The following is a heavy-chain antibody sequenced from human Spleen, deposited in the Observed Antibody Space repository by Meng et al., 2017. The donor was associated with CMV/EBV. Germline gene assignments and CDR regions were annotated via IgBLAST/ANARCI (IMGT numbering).Heavy chain of an antibody. D-gene: IGHD3-3*01. Sequence: GGSLRLSCAASGFTFSSYGMHWVRQAPGKGLEWVAFIRYDGSNKYYADSVKGRFTISRDNSKNTLYLQMNSLRAEDTAVYYCANTPSSYDSFDYRGQGTLVTVSS. CDR1: GFTFSSYG. CDR2: IRYDGSNK. J-gene: IGHJ4*02. V-gene: IGHV3-30*02. CDR3: ANTPSSYDSFDY.